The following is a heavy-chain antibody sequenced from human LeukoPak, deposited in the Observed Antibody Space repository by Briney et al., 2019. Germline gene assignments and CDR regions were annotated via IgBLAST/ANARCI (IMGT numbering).Heavy chain of an antibody. D-gene: IGHD1-26*01. J-gene: IGHJ4*02. CDR3: SRESGPFCPFGH. CDR1: GGSITTTNY. CDR2: VSLAGRT. V-gene: IGHV4-4*02. Sequence: SETLSLTCGVTGGSITTTNYWSWVRQPPGGGLEWIGEVSLAGRTRYNPSLKNRVNISIDESKNHLYLNLAYVTAADTAVYYCSRESGPFCPFGHWGQGTLVAVTS.